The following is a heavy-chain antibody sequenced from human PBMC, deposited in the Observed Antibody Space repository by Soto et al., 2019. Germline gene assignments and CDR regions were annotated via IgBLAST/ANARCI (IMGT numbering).Heavy chain of an antibody. CDR1: GDSISRRNW. V-gene: IGHV4-4*01. J-gene: IGHJ6*02. D-gene: IGHD2-21*02. Sequence: QVQLQESGPGLVTPSGTLSLSCAVSGDSISRRNWWSWVRQSPGQGLEWIGEIHHSGSTNYNLCLTSRVAIAIDKPNNHLSRSLTSVTAADTAVYCCARATAVEDAIGYGLDVWGQATAVTVSS. CDR3: ARATAVEDAIGYGLDV. CDR2: IHHSGST.